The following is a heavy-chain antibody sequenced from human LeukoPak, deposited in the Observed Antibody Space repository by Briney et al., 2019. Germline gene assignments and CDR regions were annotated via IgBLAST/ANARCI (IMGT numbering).Heavy chain of an antibody. J-gene: IGHJ4*02. V-gene: IGHV3-23*01. CDR2: ISGSGSRI. D-gene: IGHD3-22*01. CDR3: AKRQVDDSGYFDY. CDR1: GFTFNNYA. Sequence: GGSLRLSCAASGFTFNNYAMSWVRQAPGKGLEWVSAISGSGSRIYYADSVKGRFTISRDNSKNTLYLQMNSLRAEDTAVYYCAKRQVDDSGYFDYWGQGTLVTVSS.